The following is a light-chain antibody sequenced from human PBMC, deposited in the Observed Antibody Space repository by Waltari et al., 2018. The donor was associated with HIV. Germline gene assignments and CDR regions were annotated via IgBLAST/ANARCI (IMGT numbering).Light chain of an antibody. V-gene: IGLV2-14*01. J-gene: IGLJ2*01. CDR1: SSDVGGYNY. CDR3: SSYTSSSSVV. CDR2: EVS. Sequence: QSALTQPASVSGSPGQSITISCTGTSSDVGGYNYVSWYQPHPGKAPNLIIYEVSNRPSGVSNRFSGSKSGNTASLTISGLQAEDEADYYCSSYTSSSSVVFGGGTKLTVL.